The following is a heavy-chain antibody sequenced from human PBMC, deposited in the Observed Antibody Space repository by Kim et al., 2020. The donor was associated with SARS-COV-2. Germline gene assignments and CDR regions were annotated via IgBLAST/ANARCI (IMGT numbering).Heavy chain of an antibody. CDR3: AKCLYNYGSDAFDI. Sequence: GGFLRLSCAASGFTFSNYAMNWVRQAPGKGLEWVSSIRGGGANPNYADSVKGRFTISRDNSKNTLYLQMNSLTGDDTAVYYCAKCLYNYGSDAFDIWGQG. J-gene: IGHJ3*02. D-gene: IGHD5-18*01. V-gene: IGHV3-23*01. CDR2: IRGGGANP. CDR1: GFTFSNYA.